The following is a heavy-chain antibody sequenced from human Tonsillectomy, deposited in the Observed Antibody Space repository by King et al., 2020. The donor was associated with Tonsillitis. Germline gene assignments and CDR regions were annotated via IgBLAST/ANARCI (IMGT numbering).Heavy chain of an antibody. J-gene: IGHJ6*02. CDR1: GGSISSGGYS. CDR3: ARDVEAYCSGGSCYYNGMDV. Sequence: QLQESGPELVNPSQTLSLTCAVSGGSISSGGYSWSWIRQPPGKGLEWIGYIYYSGDTYYNPSLKHRVTISVDTSKNQFSLKVSSVTAADTAVYYCARDVEAYCSGGSCYYNGMDVWGQGTTVTVSS. V-gene: IGHV4-30-4*07. CDR2: IYYSGDT. D-gene: IGHD2-15*01.